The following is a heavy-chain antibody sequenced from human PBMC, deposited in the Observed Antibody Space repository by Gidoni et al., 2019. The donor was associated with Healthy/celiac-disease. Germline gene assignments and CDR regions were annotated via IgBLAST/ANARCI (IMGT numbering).Heavy chain of an antibody. Sequence: EVQLLESGGGLVQPGGSLRLSCAASGFTVSSNYMSWVRQAPGKGLEWVSVIYSGGSTYYADSVKGRFTISRDNSKNTLYLQMNSLRAEDTAVYYCAREGIAVAGTGTSGFQHWGQGTLVTVSS. V-gene: IGHV3-66*02. CDR1: GFTVSSNY. J-gene: IGHJ1*01. CDR2: IYSGGST. CDR3: AREGIAVAGTGTSGFQH. D-gene: IGHD6-19*01.